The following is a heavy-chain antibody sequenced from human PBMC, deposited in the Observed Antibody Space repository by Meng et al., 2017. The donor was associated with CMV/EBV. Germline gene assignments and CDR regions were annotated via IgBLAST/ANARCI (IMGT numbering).Heavy chain of an antibody. J-gene: IGHJ4*02. V-gene: IGHV3-21*04. CDR1: GFTFSSYS. Sequence: SCAASGFTFSSYSMNWVRQAPGKGLEWVSSISSSSSYIYYADSVKGRFTISRDNAKNSLYLQMNSLRAEDTALYYCAKGGMSSSWYGRIDYWGQGTLVTVSS. CDR3: AKGGMSSSWYGRIDY. CDR2: ISSSSSYI. D-gene: IGHD6-13*01.